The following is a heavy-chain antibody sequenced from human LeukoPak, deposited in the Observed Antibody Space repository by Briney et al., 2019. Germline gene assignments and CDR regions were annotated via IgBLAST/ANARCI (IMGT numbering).Heavy chain of an antibody. J-gene: IGHJ5*02. V-gene: IGHV4-59*08. D-gene: IGHD3-10*01. Sequence: SETLSLTCTVSGGSISSYYWSLIRQPRGKGLEWIGYIYYSGSTNYNPSLKSRVTISLDTSKNQFSLKLTSVTAADTAVYYCARRAYGSGSYPFDPWGQGTLVTVSS. CDR1: GGSISSYY. CDR3: ARRAYGSGSYPFDP. CDR2: IYYSGST.